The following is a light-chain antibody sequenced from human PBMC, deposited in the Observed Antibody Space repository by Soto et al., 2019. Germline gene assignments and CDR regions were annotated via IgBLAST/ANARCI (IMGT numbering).Light chain of an antibody. Sequence: EIVLTQSPGTLSLSPGERATLSCRASQSVSSTYLAWYQQKPGQAPRLLIYGASSRATGIPDRFSGSGSGTDSTLTISRLEPEDVAVYYCQHYGSLVLTFGGGTKVEIK. CDR3: QHYGSLVLT. CDR1: QSVSSTY. V-gene: IGKV3-20*01. J-gene: IGKJ4*01. CDR2: GAS.